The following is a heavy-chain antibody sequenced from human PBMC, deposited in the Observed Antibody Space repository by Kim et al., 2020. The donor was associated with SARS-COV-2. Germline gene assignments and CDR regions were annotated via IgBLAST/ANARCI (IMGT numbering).Heavy chain of an antibody. D-gene: IGHD3-10*01. CDR1: GFTFSSYG. CDR2: ISYYGSNK. Sequence: GGSLRLSCAASGFTFSSYGMHWVRQAPGKGLEWVAVISYYGSNKYYADSVKGRFTISRDNSKNTLYLQMNSLRAEDTAVYYCAKLPGGSGPSHFDPWGQG. V-gene: IGHV3-30*18. CDR3: AKLPGGSGPSHFDP. J-gene: IGHJ5*02.